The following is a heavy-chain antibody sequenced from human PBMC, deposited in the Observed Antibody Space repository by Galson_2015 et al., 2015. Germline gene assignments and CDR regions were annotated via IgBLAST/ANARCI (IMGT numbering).Heavy chain of an antibody. J-gene: IGHJ4*02. D-gene: IGHD3-22*01. V-gene: IGHV3-48*01. Sequence: SLRLSCAASGFTFSSYSMNWVRQAPGKGLEWVSYISSSSSTIYYADSVKGRFTISRDNAKNSLYLQMNSLRAEDTAVYYCASFFPLSRYDSSGAAAGYWGQGTLVTVSS. CDR2: ISSSSSTI. CDR1: GFTFSSYS. CDR3: ASFFPLSRYDSSGAAAGY.